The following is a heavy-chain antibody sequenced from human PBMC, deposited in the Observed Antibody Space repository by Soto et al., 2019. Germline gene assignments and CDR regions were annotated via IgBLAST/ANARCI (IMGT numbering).Heavy chain of an antibody. CDR3: ARGEEYSSLSNWFEP. J-gene: IGHJ5*02. D-gene: IGHD6-6*01. V-gene: IGHV3-21*01. CDR1: GFTFSNHN. Sequence: PGGSLRLSCAASGFTFSNHNMNWVRQAPGKGLEWVSSISSSSSYIYYADSVKGRFTISRDNAKNSLYLQMNSLRGEDTAVYYGARGEEYSSLSNWFEPWGQGTLVTVSS. CDR2: ISSSSSYI.